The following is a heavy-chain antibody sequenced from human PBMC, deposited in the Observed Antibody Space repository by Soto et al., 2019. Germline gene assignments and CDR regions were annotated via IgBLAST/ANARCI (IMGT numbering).Heavy chain of an antibody. V-gene: IGHV4-34*01. D-gene: IGHD6-19*01. J-gene: IGHJ6*02. Sequence: SETLSLTCAVYGGSFSGYYWSWIRQPPGKGLEWIGEINHSGSTNYDPSLKSRVTISVDTSKNQFSLKLSSVTAADTAVYYCARGRVWKAVAGNNGYYSYGMGVWGQGTTATVS. CDR3: ARGRVWKAVAGNNGYYSYGMGV. CDR1: GGSFSGYY. CDR2: INHSGST.